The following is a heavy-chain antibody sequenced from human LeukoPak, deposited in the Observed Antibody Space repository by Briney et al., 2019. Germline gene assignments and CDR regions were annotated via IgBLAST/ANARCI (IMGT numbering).Heavy chain of an antibody. CDR2: ISYDGSNK. Sequence: GRSLRLSCAASGFTFSSYAMHWVRQAPGKGLEWVAVISYDGSNKYYADSVKGRFTISRDNSKNTLYLQMNSLRAEDTAVYYCARTEYCSGGSCCSHFDYWGQGTLVTVSS. D-gene: IGHD2-15*01. J-gene: IGHJ4*02. CDR1: GFTFSSYA. V-gene: IGHV3-30*04. CDR3: ARTEYCSGGSCCSHFDY.